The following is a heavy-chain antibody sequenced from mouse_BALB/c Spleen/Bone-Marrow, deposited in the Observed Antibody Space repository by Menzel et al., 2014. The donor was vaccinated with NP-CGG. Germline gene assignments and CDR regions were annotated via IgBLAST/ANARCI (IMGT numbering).Heavy chain of an antibody. D-gene: IGHD1-1*01. V-gene: IGHV4-1*02. J-gene: IGHJ4*01. CDR2: INPDSSTI. Sequence: EVKLVESGGGLVQPGGSLKLSCAASGFDFSRYWMGWVRQAPGRGLKWIGEINPDSSTINYTPSLKDKFIISRDNAKNALYLQMGKVRSEDTALYYCARLGYYGMMAYWGQGTSVTVSS. CDR1: GFDFSRYW. CDR3: ARLGYYGMMAY.